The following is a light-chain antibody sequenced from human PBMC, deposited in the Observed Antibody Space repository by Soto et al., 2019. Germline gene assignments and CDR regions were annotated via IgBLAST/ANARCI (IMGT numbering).Light chain of an antibody. Sequence: QSVLTQPASVSGSPGQSITISCTGTSSDVGGYNYVSWYQHHPGKAPKLMIYEGSKRPSGVSNRFSGSKSGNTASLTISWLQAEDEADYYCCSYAGSSTFVFGTGTKVTVL. V-gene: IGLV2-23*01. CDR2: EGS. J-gene: IGLJ1*01. CDR3: CSYAGSSTFV. CDR1: SSDVGGYNY.